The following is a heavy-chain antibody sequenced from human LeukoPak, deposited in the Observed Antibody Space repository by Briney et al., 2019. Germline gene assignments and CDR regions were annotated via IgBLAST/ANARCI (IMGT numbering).Heavy chain of an antibody. J-gene: IGHJ4*02. CDR3: ARETSLAGFASGLGFNY. V-gene: IGHV4-59*01. D-gene: IGHD6-19*01. Sequence: SETLSLTCTVPGGSISGWYWSWIRQPPGKGLEWIGYIYGSGSTNYNPSLKSRVTMSIDTSKNHFSLKLTSVTAADTATYYCARETSLAGFASGLGFNYWGQGTLVTVSS. CDR1: GGSISGWY. CDR2: IYGSGST.